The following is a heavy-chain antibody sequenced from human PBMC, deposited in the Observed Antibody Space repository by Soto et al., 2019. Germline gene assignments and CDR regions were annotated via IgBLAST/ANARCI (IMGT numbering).Heavy chain of an antibody. V-gene: IGHV1-69*01. CDR1: GGTFSSYA. Sequence: QVQLVQSGAEVKKPGSSVKVSCKASGGTFSSYAISWVRQAPGQGLVWMGGMIPIFGTANYAQKFQGRVTISADESTSTACMELGSLRSEDAAVYYCATGGGGGYSGYRKISYFDYWGQGTLVTVSS. J-gene: IGHJ4*02. D-gene: IGHD5-12*01. CDR3: ATGGGGGYSGYRKISYFDY. CDR2: MIPIFGTA.